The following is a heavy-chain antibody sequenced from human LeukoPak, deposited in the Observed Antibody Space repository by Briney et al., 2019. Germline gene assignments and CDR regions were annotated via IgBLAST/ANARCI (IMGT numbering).Heavy chain of an antibody. J-gene: IGHJ4*02. V-gene: IGHV3-30*18. CDR1: GFTFSSYG. D-gene: IGHD3-16*01. CDR3: AKLGGLRLGEFSFDY. Sequence: GGSLRLSCAASGFTFSSYGMHWVRQALGKGLEWVAVISYDGSNKYYADSVKGRFTISRDNSKNTLYLQMNSLRAEDTAVYYCAKLGGLRLGEFSFDYWGQGTLVTVSS. CDR2: ISYDGSNK.